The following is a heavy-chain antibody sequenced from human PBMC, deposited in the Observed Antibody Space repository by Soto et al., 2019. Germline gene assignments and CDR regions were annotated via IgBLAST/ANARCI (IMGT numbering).Heavy chain of an antibody. CDR1: GGTFSSYA. J-gene: IGHJ6*02. D-gene: IGHD6-19*01. Sequence: SVQVSCKASGGTFSSYAISWVRQAPGQGLEWMGGIIPIFGTANYAQKFQGRVTITADESTSTAYMELSSLRSEDTAVYYCARTRXASRGQWLVNYYYGMDVWGQGTTVTVSS. V-gene: IGHV1-69*13. CDR2: IIPIFGTA. CDR3: ARTRXASRGQWLVNYYYGMDV.